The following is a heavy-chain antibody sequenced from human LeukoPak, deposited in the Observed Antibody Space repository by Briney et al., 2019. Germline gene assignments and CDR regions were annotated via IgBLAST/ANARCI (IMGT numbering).Heavy chain of an antibody. D-gene: IGHD3-22*01. CDR2: IYYSGST. V-gene: IGHV4-39*07. CDR1: GGSISSSSYY. J-gene: IGHJ4*02. CDR3: ARVSPFFGSSGYYFDY. Sequence: SETLSLTCTVSGGSISSSSYYWGWIRQPPGKGLEWIGSIYYSGSTYYNPSLKSRVTISVDTSKNQFSLKLSSVTAADTAVYYCARVSPFFGSSGYYFDYWGQGTLVTVSS.